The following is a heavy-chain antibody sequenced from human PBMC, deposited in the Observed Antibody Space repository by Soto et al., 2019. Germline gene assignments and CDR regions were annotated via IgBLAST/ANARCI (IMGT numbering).Heavy chain of an antibody. Sequence: PGGSLRLSCAASGFTFSSYAMSWVRQAPGKGLEWVSAISGSGGSTYYADSVKGRFTISRDNSKNTLYLQMNSLRAEDTAVYYCAKAVVVIGVTAYRWYFDLWGRGTPVTVSS. CDR2: ISGSGGST. CDR3: AKAVVVIGVTAYRWYFDL. V-gene: IGHV3-23*01. D-gene: IGHD2-21*01. CDR1: GFTFSSYA. J-gene: IGHJ2*01.